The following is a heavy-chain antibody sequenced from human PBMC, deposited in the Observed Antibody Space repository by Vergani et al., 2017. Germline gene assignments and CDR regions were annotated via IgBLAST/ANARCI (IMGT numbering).Heavy chain of an antibody. Sequence: EVQLVESGGGLVKPGGSLRLSCAASGFTLSNAWMSWVRQAPGKGLEWVGRIKSKTDGGTTDYAAPVKGRFTISRDDSKNTLYLQMNSLKTEDTAVYYCTTYLYYYDSSGYPHAFDIWGQGTMVTVSS. CDR2: IKSKTDGGTT. J-gene: IGHJ3*02. D-gene: IGHD3-22*01. CDR1: GFTLSNAW. CDR3: TTYLYYYDSSGYPHAFDI. V-gene: IGHV3-15*01.